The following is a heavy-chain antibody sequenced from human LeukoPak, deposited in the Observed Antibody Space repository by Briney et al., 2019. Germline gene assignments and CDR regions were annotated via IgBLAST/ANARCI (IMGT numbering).Heavy chain of an antibody. D-gene: IGHD3-22*01. Sequence: PGGSLRLSCAASGFTFSDYYMSWIRQAPGKGLEWVANIKQDGSEKYYVDSVKGRFTISRDNAKNSLYLQMNSLRAEDTAVYYCARDLYYYDSSGRDGAFDIWGQGTMVTVSS. CDR1: GFTFSDYY. J-gene: IGHJ3*02. V-gene: IGHV3-7*01. CDR3: ARDLYYYDSSGRDGAFDI. CDR2: IKQDGSEK.